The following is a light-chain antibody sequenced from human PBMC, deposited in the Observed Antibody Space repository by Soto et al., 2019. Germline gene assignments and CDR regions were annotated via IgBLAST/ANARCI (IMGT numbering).Light chain of an antibody. CDR3: QHYNSYSEA. J-gene: IGKJ1*01. Sequence: DIQMTQSPSTLSGSVGDRVTITCRASQTISSWLAWYQQKPGKAPKLPIYKASTLKSGVPSRFSGSGSGTEFTLTISSLQPDDFATYYCQHYNSYSEAFGQGTKVDNK. CDR1: QTISSW. V-gene: IGKV1-5*03. CDR2: KAS.